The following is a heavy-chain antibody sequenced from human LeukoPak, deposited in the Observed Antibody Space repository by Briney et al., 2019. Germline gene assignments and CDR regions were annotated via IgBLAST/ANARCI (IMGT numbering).Heavy chain of an antibody. CDR3: ARPKYSGYSGSGTNWFDP. CDR1: GGSISSSNW. Sequence: SETLSLTCAASGGSISSSNWWSWVRQPPGKGLEWIGEIYHSGSTNSNPSLKSRVTISLDKSKNHFSLKLTYVTAADTAVYYCARPKYSGYSGSGTNWFDPWGQGTLVTVSS. J-gene: IGHJ5*02. D-gene: IGHD3-10*01. V-gene: IGHV4-4*02. CDR2: IYHSGST.